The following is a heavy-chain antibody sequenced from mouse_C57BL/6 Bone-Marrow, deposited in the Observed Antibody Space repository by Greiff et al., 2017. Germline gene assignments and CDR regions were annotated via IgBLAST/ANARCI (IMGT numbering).Heavy chain of an antibody. CDR2: IYPGSGST. Sequence: QVQLKQSGAELVKPGASVKMSCKASGYTFTSYWITWVKQRPGQGLEWIGDIYPGSGSTNYNEKFKSKATLTVDTSSSTAYMQLSSLTSEDSAVYYCARDGIYFDYWGQGTTLTVSS. CDR1: GYTFTSYW. J-gene: IGHJ2*01. CDR3: ARDGIYFDY. V-gene: IGHV1-55*01.